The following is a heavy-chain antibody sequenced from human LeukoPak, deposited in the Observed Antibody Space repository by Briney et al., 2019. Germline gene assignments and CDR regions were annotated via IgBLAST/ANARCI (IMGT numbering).Heavy chain of an antibody. CDR3: AREKSGGLFDY. J-gene: IGHJ4*02. CDR1: AYTFTSYF. V-gene: IGHV1-46*01. Sequence: ASVKVSCKASAYTFTSYFMHWVRQAPGQGLEWLGIINPTGASRSYAQRFRGRVTMTSDTSTNTVYMDLSSLTSEDTAVFYCAREKSGGLFDYWGQGTLVTVSS. D-gene: IGHD3-16*01. CDR2: INPTGASR.